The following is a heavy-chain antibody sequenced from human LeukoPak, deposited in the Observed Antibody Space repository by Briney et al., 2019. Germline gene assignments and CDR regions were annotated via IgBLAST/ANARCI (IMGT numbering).Heavy chain of an antibody. CDR1: GFTFSTYW. D-gene: IGHD2-21*01. CDR2: IKQDGSEK. V-gene: IGHV3-7*02. Sequence: PGGSLRLSCAASGFTFSTYWMTCVRQAPGKGLECVANIKQDGSEKYYADSVKGRFTISRENAKNSLYLQMNSLGAEDTAVYYCARLKGERSLFEYWGQGTLVTVSS. CDR3: ARLKGERSLFEY. J-gene: IGHJ4*02.